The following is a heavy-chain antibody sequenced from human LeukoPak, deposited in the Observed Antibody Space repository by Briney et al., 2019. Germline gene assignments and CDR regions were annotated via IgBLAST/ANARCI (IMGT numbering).Heavy chain of an antibody. CDR3: AKVLASGHDLSWYFDL. J-gene: IGHJ2*01. V-gene: IGHV3-23*01. Sequence: GGSLRLSCAASGFTFSSHGMSWVRQAPGKGLEWVSGIVGGAGSTYYADSVKGRFTISRDNSKNTLYLQMNSLRAEDTAVYSCAKVLASGHDLSWYFDLWGRGTLVTVSS. CDR1: GFTFSSHG. CDR2: IVGGAGST. D-gene: IGHD5-12*01.